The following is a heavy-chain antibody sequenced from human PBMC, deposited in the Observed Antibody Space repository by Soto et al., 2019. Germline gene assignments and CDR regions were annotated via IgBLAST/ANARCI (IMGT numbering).Heavy chain of an antibody. Sequence: GGSLRLSCAASGFTFSSYAMSWVRQAPGKGLEWVSAISGSGGSTYYADSVKGRFTISRDNSKNTLYLQMNSLRAEDTAVYYCAKERLGSSAVAGPFDYWGQGTLVTVSS. D-gene: IGHD6-19*01. V-gene: IGHV3-23*01. CDR2: ISGSGGST. CDR1: GFTFSSYA. CDR3: AKERLGSSAVAGPFDY. J-gene: IGHJ4*02.